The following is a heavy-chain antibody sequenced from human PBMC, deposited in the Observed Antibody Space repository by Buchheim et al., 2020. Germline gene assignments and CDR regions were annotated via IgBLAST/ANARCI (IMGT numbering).Heavy chain of an antibody. J-gene: IGHJ5*02. CDR1: GYSFTSYW. CDR2: IDPSDSYT. Sequence: EVQLVQSGAEVKKPGESLRISCKGSGYSFTSYWISWVRQMPGKGLEWMGRIDPSDSYTNYSTSFQGHVTISADTSISTTYLQWSSLKASDTAMYYCARLTAEGTLDTAMVSDWFDPWGQGTL. V-gene: IGHV5-10-1*01. D-gene: IGHD5-18*01. CDR3: ARLTAEGTLDTAMVSDWFDP.